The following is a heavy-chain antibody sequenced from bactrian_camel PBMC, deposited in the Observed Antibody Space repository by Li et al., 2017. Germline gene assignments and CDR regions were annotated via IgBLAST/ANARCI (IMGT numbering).Heavy chain of an antibody. J-gene: IGHJ4*01. D-gene: IGHD5*01. Sequence: HVQLVESGGGSVRAGGSLTLSCIPSGHIGGLGCMGWFRQAPGKEREAVATIDTVGQTSYADSVKGRFAISKDYGKNSLTLQMNSLKPEDTAMYYCAPRLLGRVCRPWIASPPGAEYKYWGQGTQVTVS. V-gene: IGHV3S53*01. CDR2: IDTVGQT. CDR1: GHIGGLGC. CDR3: APRLLGRVCRPWIASPPGAEYKY.